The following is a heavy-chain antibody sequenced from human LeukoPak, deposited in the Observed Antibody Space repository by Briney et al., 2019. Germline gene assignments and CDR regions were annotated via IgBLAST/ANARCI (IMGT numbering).Heavy chain of an antibody. CDR1: GFTFSSYD. D-gene: IGHD6-13*01. V-gene: IGHV3-30*03. J-gene: IGHJ4*02. CDR2: ISYDGSNK. CDR3: ATQDGSWGY. Sequence: PGGSLRLSCAASGFTFSSYDMHWVRQAPGKGLEWVAVISYDGSNKYYAGSVKGRFTISRDNSKNTLYLQMNSLRAEDTAVYYCATQDGSWGYWGQGTLVTVSS.